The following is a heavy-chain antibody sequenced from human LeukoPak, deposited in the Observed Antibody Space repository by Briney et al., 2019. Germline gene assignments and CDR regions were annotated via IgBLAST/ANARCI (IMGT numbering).Heavy chain of an antibody. CDR3: ARDQGYCTSASCRRDAFDV. V-gene: IGHV3-7*01. J-gene: IGHJ3*01. CDR2: IKQDGSEK. D-gene: IGHD2-2*01. Sequence: GGSLRLSCAASGFTFSSYWMSWVRQAPGKGLEWVAKIKQDGSEKYYVDSVKGRFTISRDNAKNSLSLQMNSLRAEDTAVYYCARDQGYCTSASCRRDAFDVWGQGSMVSVSS. CDR1: GFTFSSYW.